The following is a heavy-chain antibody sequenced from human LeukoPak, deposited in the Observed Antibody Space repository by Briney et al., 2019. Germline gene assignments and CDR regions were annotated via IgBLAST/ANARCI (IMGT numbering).Heavy chain of an antibody. CDR3: AKILVTTVDY. Sequence: GGSLRLSCAASGFTFRNFAMSWVRQAPGKGLEWVSHITNNADATYYADSVKGRFTVSRDNSNNILYLQLDSLRAEDAAVYYCAKILVTTVDYWGQGTLVTVSS. J-gene: IGHJ4*02. CDR2: ITNNADAT. CDR1: GFTFRNFA. D-gene: IGHD4-17*01. V-gene: IGHV3-23*01.